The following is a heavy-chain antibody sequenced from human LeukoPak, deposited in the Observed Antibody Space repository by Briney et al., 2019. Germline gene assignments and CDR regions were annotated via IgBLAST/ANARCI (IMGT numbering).Heavy chain of an antibody. Sequence: SSVKVSCKASGYTFTGYYMHWVRQAPGQGLEWMGWINPNSGGTDYAQKFQGRVTITRDTSISTAYMELSRLRSDDTAVYYCARVNHPSIVRGVLHWFEPWGQGNLVTVSS. V-gene: IGHV1-2*02. D-gene: IGHD3-10*02. J-gene: IGHJ5*02. CDR1: GYTFTGYY. CDR2: INPNSGGT. CDR3: ARVNHPSIVRGVLHWFEP.